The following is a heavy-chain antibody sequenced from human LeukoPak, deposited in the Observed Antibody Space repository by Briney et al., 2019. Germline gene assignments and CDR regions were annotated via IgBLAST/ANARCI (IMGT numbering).Heavy chain of an antibody. CDR1: GGSISRFY. Sequence: PSETLSLTCTVSGGSISRFYWSWIRQPAGKGLEWIGRIYTSGSTNYNPSLKSRVTMSVDTSKNQFSLKLSSVTAAVTAVYYCTRDVVAAAGTWDYWGQGTLVTVSS. CDR2: IYTSGST. D-gene: IGHD6-13*01. J-gene: IGHJ4*02. V-gene: IGHV4-4*07. CDR3: TRDVVAAAGTWDY.